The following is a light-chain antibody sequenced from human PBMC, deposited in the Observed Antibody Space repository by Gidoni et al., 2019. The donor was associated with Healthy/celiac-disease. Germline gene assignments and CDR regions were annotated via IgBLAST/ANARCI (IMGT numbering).Light chain of an antibody. V-gene: IGKV3-15*01. CDR1: QSVSSN. CDR2: GAS. CDR3: QQYNNWLRT. Sequence: ELVMTQSPATMSVSPGERATLSCRASQSVSSNLPWYQQKPGQAPRLLIYGASTRATGIPARFSGSGSGTEFTLTISSLQSEDFAVYYCQQYNNWLRTFGQGTKVEIK. J-gene: IGKJ1*01.